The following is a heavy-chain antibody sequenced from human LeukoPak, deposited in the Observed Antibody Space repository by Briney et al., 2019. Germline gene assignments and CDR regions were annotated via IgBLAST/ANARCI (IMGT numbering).Heavy chain of an antibody. CDR3: ARHRGDGFDY. Sequence: SETLSLTCTVSGGSISSYYWSWIRQPPGKGLEWIGYIYYSGSTNYNPSLKSRVTISVDTSKNQFSLKLSSVTAADTTVYYCARHRGDGFDYWGQGTLVTVSS. V-gene: IGHV4-59*08. J-gene: IGHJ4*02. CDR1: GGSISSYY. D-gene: IGHD2-21*02. CDR2: IYYSGST.